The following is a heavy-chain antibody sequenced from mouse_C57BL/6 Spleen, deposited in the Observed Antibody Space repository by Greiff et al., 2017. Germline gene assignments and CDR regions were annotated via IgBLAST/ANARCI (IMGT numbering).Heavy chain of an antibody. CDR3: AGGDDDEGPRWYFDV. J-gene: IGHJ1*03. V-gene: IGHV1-82*01. Sequence: QVQLQQSGPELVKPGASVKISCKASGYAFSSSWMNWVKQRPGKGLEWIGRIYPGDGDTNYNGKFKGKATLTADKSSSTAYMQLSSLTSEDSAVYFCAGGDDDEGPRWYFDVWGTGTTVTVSS. CDR1: GYAFSSSW. CDR2: IYPGDGDT. D-gene: IGHD2-4*01.